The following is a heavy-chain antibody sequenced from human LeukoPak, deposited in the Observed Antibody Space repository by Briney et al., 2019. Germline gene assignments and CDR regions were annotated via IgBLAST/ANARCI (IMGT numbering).Heavy chain of an antibody. D-gene: IGHD4-11*01. Sequence: SETLSLICTVSGGSISSTNYYWGWIRQPPGKGLEWIGNIYYSGSSYYNPSRKSRLTISVDTSKNQFSLKLSSVTAADTAVYYCAREDSNYVKGWFDPWGQGTLVTVSS. J-gene: IGHJ5*02. CDR2: IYYSGSS. CDR1: GGSISSTNYY. CDR3: AREDSNYVKGWFDP. V-gene: IGHV4-39*02.